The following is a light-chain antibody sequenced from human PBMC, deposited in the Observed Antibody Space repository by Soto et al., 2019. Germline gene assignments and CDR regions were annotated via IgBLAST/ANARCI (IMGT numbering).Light chain of an antibody. CDR2: ANT. CDR3: SSHAGGQNVV. V-gene: IGLV1-40*01. CDR1: SSNIGANYD. Sequence: QSVLTQPPSVSGAPGQRVTISCTGSSSNIGANYDVHWYQQRPGSAPKLLIFANTNRPSGVPDRFSGSKSGTSASLAITGLQAEDEGDYYCSSHAGGQNVVFGGGTKLTVL. J-gene: IGLJ2*01.